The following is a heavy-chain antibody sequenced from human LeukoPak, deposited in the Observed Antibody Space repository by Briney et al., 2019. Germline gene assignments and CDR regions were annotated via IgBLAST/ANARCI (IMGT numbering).Heavy chain of an antibody. CDR3: ARGSYCSGGSCYSDAFDI. CDR1: GGSISTYH. CDR2: ILYSGST. J-gene: IGHJ3*02. D-gene: IGHD2-15*01. Sequence: SETLSLTCTVSGGSISTYHWSWIRQPPGKGLEWVGYILYSGSTNYNPSLKSRVTISVDTSKNQFSLKLSSVTAADSAVYYCARGSYCSGGSCYSDAFDIWGQGTMVTVSS. V-gene: IGHV4-59*01.